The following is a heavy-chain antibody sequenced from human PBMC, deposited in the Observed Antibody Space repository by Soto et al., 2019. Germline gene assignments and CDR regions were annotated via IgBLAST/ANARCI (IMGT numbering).Heavy chain of an antibody. V-gene: IGHV1-18*01. CDR1: GYTFTSYG. CDR2: ISAYNGNT. D-gene: IGHD3-9*01. J-gene: IGHJ5*02. CDR3: AREETCGYCNTRWFEP. Sequence: ASVKVSCKASGYTFTSYGISWVRQAPGQGLEWMGWISAYNGNTNYAQKLQGRVTMTTDTSTSTAYMELRSLRSDDTAVYYCAREETCGYCNTRWFEPWGQGTLVTVSS.